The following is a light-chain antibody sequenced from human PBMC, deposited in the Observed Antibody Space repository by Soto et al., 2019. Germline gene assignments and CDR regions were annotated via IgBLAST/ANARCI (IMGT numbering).Light chain of an antibody. CDR2: DAS. CDR1: HSVTTV. J-gene: IGKJ5*01. Sequence: IVLTQSLATLSLSPGERATLSCRASHSVTTVLVWYQQRPGQAPRLLIYDASQRAAGIPARFSGSGFGTDFTLRSRRLEPEDASVYYCPQRSTWPEITFGQGTRLEI. CDR3: PQRSTWPEIT. V-gene: IGKV3-11*01.